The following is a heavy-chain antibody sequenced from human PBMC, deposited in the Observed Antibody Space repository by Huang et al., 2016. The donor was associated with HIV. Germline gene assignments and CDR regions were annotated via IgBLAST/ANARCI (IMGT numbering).Heavy chain of an antibody. D-gene: IGHD1-26*01. CDR1: GGTFSSYV. J-gene: IGHJ4*02. V-gene: IGHV1-69*01. Sequence: QVQLVQSGAEVKKPGSSVTVSCKASGGTFSSYVSSWVRQAPGQGLEWMGVITPIFDKTNYAQKFQGRVTIIADESTRTAYMEMSSLRPEDTATYYCATGPRGSGSFNWGQGTLVIVSS. CDR2: ITPIFDKT. CDR3: ATGPRGSGSFN.